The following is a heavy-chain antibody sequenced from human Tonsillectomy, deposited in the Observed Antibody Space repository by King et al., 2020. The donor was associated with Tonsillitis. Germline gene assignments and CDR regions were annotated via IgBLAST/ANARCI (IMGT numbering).Heavy chain of an antibody. Sequence: QLVQSGGGLVKPGGSLRLSCPASGFTFSNAWMTWVRQAPGKGLEWVGHIKSKTDGGTTDYAAPVKGRFTISRDDSKNTLYLEMNSLKAADTAVYYCATCPGYYDSCPFDYWGQGTLVTVSS. D-gene: IGHD3-22*01. CDR1: GFTFSNAW. CDR3: ATCPGYYDSCPFDY. CDR2: IKSKTDGGTT. V-gene: IGHV3-15*01. J-gene: IGHJ4*02.